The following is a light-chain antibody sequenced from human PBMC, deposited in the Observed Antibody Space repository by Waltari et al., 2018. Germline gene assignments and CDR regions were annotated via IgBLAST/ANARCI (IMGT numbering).Light chain of an antibody. Sequence: QSVLTQPPSVSGAPGQRVPISCPGSSPNIGAGSDRTWYQQLPGTAPKLLIYLNNNRPSGVPDRFSGSKSGTSASLAITGLQAEDEADYYCQSYDSSLSASVFGGGTKLTVL. J-gene: IGLJ3*02. CDR2: LNN. CDR1: SPNIGAGSD. CDR3: QSYDSSLSASV. V-gene: IGLV1-40*01.